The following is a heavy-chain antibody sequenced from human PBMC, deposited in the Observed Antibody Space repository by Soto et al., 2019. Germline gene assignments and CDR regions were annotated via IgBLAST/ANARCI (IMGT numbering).Heavy chain of an antibody. CDR3: VRVPPSSSWYVPNFDY. J-gene: IGHJ4*02. V-gene: IGHV3-33*01. D-gene: IGHD6-13*01. CDR1: GFNFSSFA. Sequence: PAESLRLSCTASGFNFSSFAMHWVRQAPGKGVEWVADIWYGGTTKYYADSVKGRFPISRDNSKNTLDLQMSSLRVVDMAVYYCVRVPPSSSWYVPNFDYWGQGT. CDR2: IWYGGTTK.